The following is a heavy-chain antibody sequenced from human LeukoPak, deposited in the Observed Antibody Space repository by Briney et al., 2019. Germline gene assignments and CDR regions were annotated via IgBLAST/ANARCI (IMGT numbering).Heavy chain of an antibody. D-gene: IGHD6-19*01. J-gene: IGHJ4*02. V-gene: IGHV1-69*05. CDR2: IIPIFGTA. CDR1: GGTFRSYA. Sequence: ASVKVSCKASGGTFRSYAISWVRQAPGQGLEWMGGIIPIFGTANYAQKFQGRVTSTTDESTSTAYMELSSLRSEDTAVYYCARDRGSSGRYRDLGYWGQGTLVTVSS. CDR3: ARDRGSSGRYRDLGY.